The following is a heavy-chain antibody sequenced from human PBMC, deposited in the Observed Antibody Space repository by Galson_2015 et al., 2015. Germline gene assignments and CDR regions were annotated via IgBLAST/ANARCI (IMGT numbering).Heavy chain of an antibody. CDR1: GGSISSYY. V-gene: IGHV4-59*08. Sequence: SETLSLTCTVSGGSISSYYWSWIRQPPGKGLEWIGYIYYSGSTNYNPSLKSRVTISVDTSKNQFSLKLSSVTAADTAVYYCARHSGSHTPDYWGQGTLVTVSS. J-gene: IGHJ4*02. D-gene: IGHD1-26*01. CDR2: IYYSGST. CDR3: ARHSGSHTPDY.